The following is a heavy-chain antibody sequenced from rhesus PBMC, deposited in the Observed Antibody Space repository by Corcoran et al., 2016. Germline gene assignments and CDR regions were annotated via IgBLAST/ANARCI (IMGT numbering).Heavy chain of an antibody. CDR1: GGSSSNSY. CDR3: VRGGGYYYDGGYFDY. CDR2: IFGRGSST. V-gene: IGHV4-169*01. Sequence: QLQLQESGPGLVKPSETLSVTCVVSGGSSSNSYWSWIRQAPGEGPEWIGYIFGRGSSTNYNPSLKSRVTLSVDTSKNQFSLNLSSVTTADTAVYYCVRGGGYYYDGGYFDYWGQGVLVTVSS. D-gene: IGHD3-28*01. J-gene: IGHJ4*01.